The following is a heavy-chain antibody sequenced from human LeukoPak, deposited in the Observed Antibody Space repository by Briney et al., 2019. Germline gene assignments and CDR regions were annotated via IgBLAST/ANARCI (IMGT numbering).Heavy chain of an antibody. J-gene: IGHJ3*02. CDR3: ARDGFRSNYGPLAFDI. V-gene: IGHV4-4*07. Sequence: PSETLSLTCTVSGASISSYFWSWLRQPAGKGLEWIGRIYSSGRTDYSPSLKSRVTMSVDTSKNQFSLKLSSATAADTAVYYCARDGFRSNYGPLAFDIWGQGTMVTVSS. D-gene: IGHD4-11*01. CDR2: IYSSGRT. CDR1: GASISSYF.